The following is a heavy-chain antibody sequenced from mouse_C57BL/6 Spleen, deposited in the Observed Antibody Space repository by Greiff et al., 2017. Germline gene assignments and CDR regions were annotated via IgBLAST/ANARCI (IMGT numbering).Heavy chain of an antibody. D-gene: IGHD1-1*01. J-gene: IGHJ4*01. V-gene: IGHV5-17*01. CDR2: ISSGSSTI. CDR3: ARAHHYYGSSYAMDY. Sequence: DVKLVESGGGLVKPGGSLKLSCAASGFTFSDYGMHWVRQAPEKGLEWVAYISSGSSTIYYADTVKGRFTISRDNAKNTLYLQMTSLRSEDTAMYYCARAHHYYGSSYAMDYWGQGTSVTVSS. CDR1: GFTFSDYG.